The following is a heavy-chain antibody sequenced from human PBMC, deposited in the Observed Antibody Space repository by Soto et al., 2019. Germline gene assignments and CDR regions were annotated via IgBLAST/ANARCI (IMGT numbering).Heavy chain of an antibody. CDR1: GYAFASYA. V-gene: IGHV1-3*01. CDR3: ARGSTSGWPLDF. D-gene: IGHD2-2*01. J-gene: IGHJ4*02. Sequence: GASVKVSFKASGYAFASYAMHWVRQAPGQRLEWMGWINAGKGDTEYSQKFQGRVTITRDTSANTAYMDLSSLLSEDTAVYYCARGSTSGWPLDFWAQGTQVTVSS. CDR2: INAGKGDT.